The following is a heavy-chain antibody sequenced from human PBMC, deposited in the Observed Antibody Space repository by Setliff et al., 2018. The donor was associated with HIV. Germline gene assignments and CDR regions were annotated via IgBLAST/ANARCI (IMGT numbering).Heavy chain of an antibody. CDR1: GGSIINTRYY. V-gene: IGHV4-39*01. CDR3: ARRDSGCKLGASDL. Sequence: SETLSLTCTVSGGSIINTRYYWGWMRQTPGKGLEWIGRIYHSGTTYYNPSLKSRVTISVDTSKNQFSLKLSSVTAADTAVYYCARRDSGCKLGASDLWGQGTLVTVSS. D-gene: IGHD3-22*01. J-gene: IGHJ3*01. CDR2: IYHSGTT.